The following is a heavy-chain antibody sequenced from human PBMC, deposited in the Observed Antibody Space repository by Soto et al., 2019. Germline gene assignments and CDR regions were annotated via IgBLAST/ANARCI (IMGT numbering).Heavy chain of an antibody. Sequence: VESLKISCKGSGYSFNSYWIGWVRQIPGKGLEWMGIIYPCDSYTRYSPSSQGQVTISADKSISTAYLQWSSLKASDTAMYYCARLPSIVGATAYDYYGREVWGKGNTVNVSS. V-gene: IGHV5-51*01. CDR1: GYSFNSYW. CDR2: IYPCDSYT. J-gene: IGHJ6*04. CDR3: ARLPSIVGATAYDYYGREV. D-gene: IGHD1-26*01.